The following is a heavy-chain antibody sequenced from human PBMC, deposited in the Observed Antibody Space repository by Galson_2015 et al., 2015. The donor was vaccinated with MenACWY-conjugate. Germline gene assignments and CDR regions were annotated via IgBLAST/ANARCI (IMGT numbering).Heavy chain of an antibody. V-gene: IGHV3-74*03. CDR3: VRGSSGWRGMDI. Sequence: SLRLSCAASGFAFSNYCMHWVRHAPGKGLECVSRICAGGISIMYGDSVRGRFTISSDDAENTLYLQMDSLRADDTAVYFCVRGSSGWRGMDIWGQGTTVTVSS. CDR2: ICAGGISI. CDR1: GFAFSNYC. J-gene: IGHJ6*02. D-gene: IGHD6-19*01.